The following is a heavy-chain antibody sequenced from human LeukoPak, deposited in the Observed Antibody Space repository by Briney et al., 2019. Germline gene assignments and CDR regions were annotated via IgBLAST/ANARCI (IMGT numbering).Heavy chain of an antibody. J-gene: IGHJ4*02. CDR2: IFYSGST. CDR1: GGSISSYY. D-gene: IGHD6-19*01. CDR3: ARHSAVAFLYFDY. Sequence: SETLSLTCTVSGGSISSYYWSWIRQPPGKGLEWIGYIFYSGSTNYNPSLKSRVTISVDTSKNQFSLKLSSVTAADTAVYYCARHSAVAFLYFDYWGQGTLVTVSS. V-gene: IGHV4-59*08.